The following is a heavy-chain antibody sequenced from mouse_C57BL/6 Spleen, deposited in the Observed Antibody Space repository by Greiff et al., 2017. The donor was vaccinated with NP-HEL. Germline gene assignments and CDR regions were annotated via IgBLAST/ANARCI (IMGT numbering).Heavy chain of an antibody. J-gene: IGHJ4*01. CDR2: IHPNSGST. V-gene: IGHV1-64*01. CDR1: GYTFTSYW. D-gene: IGHD4-1*01. CDR3: ARLGRLYAMDY. Sequence: QVQLQQSGAELVKPGASVKLSCKASGYTFTSYWMHWVKQRPGQGLEWIGMIHPNSGSTNYNEKFKSKATLTVDKSSSTAYMQLSSLTSEDSAVYYCARLGRLYAMDYWGQGTSVTVSS.